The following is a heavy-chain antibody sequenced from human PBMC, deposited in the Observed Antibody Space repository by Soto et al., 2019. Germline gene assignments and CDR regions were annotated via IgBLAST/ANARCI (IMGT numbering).Heavy chain of an antibody. CDR2: ISSSSSYI. CDR3: ARDRLLSRPDYGDYGY. J-gene: IGHJ4*02. V-gene: IGHV3-21*01. Sequence: EVQLVESGGGLVKPGGSLRLSCAASGFSFSSYSMNWVRQAPGKGLEWVSSISSSSSYIYYADSVKGRFTISRDNAKNSLYLQMNSLRAEDTAVYYCARDRLLSRPDYGDYGYRGQGTLVTVSS. CDR1: GFSFSSYS. D-gene: IGHD4-17*01.